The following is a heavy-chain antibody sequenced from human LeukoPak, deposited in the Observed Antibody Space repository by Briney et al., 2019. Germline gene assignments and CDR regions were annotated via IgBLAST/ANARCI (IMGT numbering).Heavy chain of an antibody. CDR3: ARGAMFGRAIDY. Sequence: PSETLSLTCAVYGGSFSGYYWSWIRQPPGKGLEWIGYIYYRGSTNYNPSLKSRVTISVDTSKNQFSLRLSSVTAADTAVYYCARGAMFGRAIDYWGQGTLVTVSS. D-gene: IGHD3-3*02. V-gene: IGHV4-59*01. CDR1: GGSFSGYY. CDR2: IYYRGST. J-gene: IGHJ4*02.